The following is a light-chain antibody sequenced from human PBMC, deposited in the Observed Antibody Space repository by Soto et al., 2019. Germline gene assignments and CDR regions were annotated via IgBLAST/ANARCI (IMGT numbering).Light chain of an antibody. CDR3: QKYNSVPFT. CDR1: QVISNY. V-gene: IGKV1-27*01. Sequence: DIQMTQSPSSLSASVGDRVTITCRASQVISNYLAWYQQKSGEVPKLLIYAASTLQSGVPSRFSGSGSGGYFTLTISSVQPEDVATYYCQKYNSVPFTFGPGTKVDIK. CDR2: AAS. J-gene: IGKJ3*01.